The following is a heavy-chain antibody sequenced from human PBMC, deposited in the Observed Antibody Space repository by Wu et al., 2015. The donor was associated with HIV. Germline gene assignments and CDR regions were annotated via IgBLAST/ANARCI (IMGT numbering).Heavy chain of an antibody. CDR3: ARDSGHHHYGSGSYVFDY. V-gene: IGHV1-2*02. CDR2: INPMSTGT. Sequence: QVQLVQSGAEVTKPGASVRVSCQTSGYTFTAHYIHWVRQAPGQGLEWMGWINPMSTGTNHADNFQGRVTMTGDTSIRTAYMELNNLRSDDTGVYYCARDSGHHHYGSGSYVFDYWGQGTLVTVSS. J-gene: IGHJ4*02. CDR1: GYTFTAHY. D-gene: IGHD3-10*01.